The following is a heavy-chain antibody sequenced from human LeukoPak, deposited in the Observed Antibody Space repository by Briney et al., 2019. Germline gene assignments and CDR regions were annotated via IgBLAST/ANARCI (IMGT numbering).Heavy chain of an antibody. V-gene: IGHV3-23*01. CDR1: GFTFSSYA. D-gene: IGHD6-19*01. J-gene: IGHJ3*02. CDR2: ISGSGGST. CDR3: AKDRVAGTGGGDDAFDI. Sequence: GGSLRLSCAASGFTFSSYAMSWVRQAPGKGLEWVSAISGSGGSTYYADSVKGRSTISRDNSKNTLYLQLNSLRGEDTAVYYCAKDRVAGTGGGDDAFDIWGQGTMVTVSS.